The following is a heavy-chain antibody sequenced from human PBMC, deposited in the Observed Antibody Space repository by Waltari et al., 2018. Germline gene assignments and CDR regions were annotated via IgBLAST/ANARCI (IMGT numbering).Heavy chain of an antibody. CDR3: ARSSPSGYYPLAFDI. V-gene: IGHV4-34*01. CDR2: INHSGST. D-gene: IGHD3-22*01. J-gene: IGHJ3*02. Sequence: QVQLQPWGAGLLKPSETLSLTCAVYGGSFRGYYSTWIRPPPGKGLEWIGEINHSGSTNYNPSLKSRVTISVDTSKNQFSLKLSSVTAADTAVYDCARSSPSGYYPLAFDIWGQGTMVTVSS. CDR1: GGSFRGYY.